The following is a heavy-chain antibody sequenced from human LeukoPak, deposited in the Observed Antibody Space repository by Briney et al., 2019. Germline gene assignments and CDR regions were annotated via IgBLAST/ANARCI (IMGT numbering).Heavy chain of an antibody. J-gene: IGHJ4*02. D-gene: IGHD2-8*01. V-gene: IGHV3-11*05. CDR2: ISSNSKYT. Sequence: PGGSLILSCAASGFIFSGYWMAWVRQAPGKELEWISYISSNSKYTKYADSVKGRFTISRDNAKKSLYLQMNSLRAEDTAVYYCARDNGNKYYFDYWGQGTLVTVSS. CDR3: ARDNGNKYYFDY. CDR1: GFIFSGYW.